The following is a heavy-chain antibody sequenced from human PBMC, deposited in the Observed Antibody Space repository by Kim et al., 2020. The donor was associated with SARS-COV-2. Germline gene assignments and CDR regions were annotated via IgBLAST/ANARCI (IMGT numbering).Heavy chain of an antibody. V-gene: IGHV3-23*01. J-gene: IGHJ4*02. CDR3: ARTRSCSSSSCYVDY. Sequence: DAGKGRFTIARDSAKNTRYLQMNSLTADDTALYYCARTRSCSSSSCYVDYWGRGTLVTVSS. D-gene: IGHD2-2*01.